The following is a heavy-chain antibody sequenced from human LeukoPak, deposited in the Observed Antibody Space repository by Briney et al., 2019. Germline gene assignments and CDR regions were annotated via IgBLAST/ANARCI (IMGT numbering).Heavy chain of an antibody. Sequence: SEALSLTCAVSGGSISSSNWWSWVRQPPGKGLEWIGEIYHSGSTNYNPSLKSRVTISVDKSKNQFSLKLSSVTAADTAVYYCARDCSGGSCYPYNWFDPWGQGTLVTVSS. CDR2: IYHSGST. V-gene: IGHV4-4*02. J-gene: IGHJ5*02. CDR3: ARDCSGGSCYPYNWFDP. D-gene: IGHD2-15*01. CDR1: GGSISSSNW.